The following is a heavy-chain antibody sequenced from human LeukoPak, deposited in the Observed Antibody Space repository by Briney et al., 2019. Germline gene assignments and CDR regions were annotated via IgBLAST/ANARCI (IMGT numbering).Heavy chain of an antibody. Sequence: PSETLSLTCTVSGGSISSGGYYWSWIRQHPGKGLEWIGYIYYSGSTYYNPSLKSRVTISVDTSKNQFSLKLSSVTAADTAVYYCASWEKYYDYVWGSYREFDYWGQGTLVTVSS. V-gene: IGHV4-31*03. CDR1: GGSISSGGYY. CDR3: ASWEKYYDYVWGSYREFDY. J-gene: IGHJ4*02. D-gene: IGHD3-16*02. CDR2: IYYSGST.